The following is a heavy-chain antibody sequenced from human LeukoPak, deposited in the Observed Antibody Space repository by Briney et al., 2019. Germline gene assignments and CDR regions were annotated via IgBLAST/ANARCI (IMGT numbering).Heavy chain of an antibody. CDR3: ARYARGVVVPAASIYYGMDV. CDR1: GGSVSSGSYY. Sequence: SETLSLTRTVSGGSVSSGSYYWSWIRQPPGKGLEWIGYIYYSGSTNYNPSLKSRVTISLDTSKNQFSLKLSSVTAADTAVYYCARYARGVVVPAASIYYGMDVWGKGTTVTVSS. D-gene: IGHD2-2*01. J-gene: IGHJ6*04. V-gene: IGHV4-61*01. CDR2: IYYSGST.